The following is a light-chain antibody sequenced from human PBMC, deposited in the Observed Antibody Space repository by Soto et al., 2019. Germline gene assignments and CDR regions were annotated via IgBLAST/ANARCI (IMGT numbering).Light chain of an antibody. V-gene: IGLV2-14*01. Sequence: QSVLTQPASLSGSPGPSITISCTGTSSDVGGYNYVSWYQQHPGKAPKLMIYDVSNRPSGVSNRFSGSKSGNTASLTISGLQAEDEADYYCSSYTSSSTFYVFGTGTKVTVL. CDR1: SSDVGGYNY. J-gene: IGLJ1*01. CDR2: DVS. CDR3: SSYTSSSTFYV.